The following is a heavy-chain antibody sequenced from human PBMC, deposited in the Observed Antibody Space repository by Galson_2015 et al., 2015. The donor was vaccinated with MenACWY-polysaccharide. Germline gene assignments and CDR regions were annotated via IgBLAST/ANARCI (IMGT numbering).Heavy chain of an antibody. Sequence: SLRLSCAASGFTFNSNAMHWVRQAPGQGLEWVAVISYDGSNKYYADSVKGRFTISRDNSRKTLYLQMNSLRAEDTAVYHCGRGGYGTGSGSYWGQGTLVTVSS. D-gene: IGHD3-10*01. CDR1: GFTFNSNA. V-gene: IGHV3-30-3*01. J-gene: IGHJ4*02. CDR3: GRGGYGTGSGSY. CDR2: ISYDGSNK.